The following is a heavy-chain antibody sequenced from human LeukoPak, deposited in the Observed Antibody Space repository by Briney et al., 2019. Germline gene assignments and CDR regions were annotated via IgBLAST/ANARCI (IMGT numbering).Heavy chain of an antibody. CDR3: AKGGEQVTWNFQN. CDR1: GFTFSDYY. CDR2: ISTSANSI. D-gene: IGHD1/OR15-1a*01. Sequence: GGSLRLSCAASGFTFSDYYMSWIRQAPGKGLEWVSYISTSANSIYYADSVKGRFTISRDNARNSLYLQMNSLRAEDTAVYYCAKGGEQVTWNFQNWGQGTLVTVSS. V-gene: IGHV3-11*01. J-gene: IGHJ1*01.